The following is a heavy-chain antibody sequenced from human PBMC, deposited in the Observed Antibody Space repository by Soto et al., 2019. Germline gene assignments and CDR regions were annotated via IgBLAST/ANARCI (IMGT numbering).Heavy chain of an antibody. CDR2: MSYDGRQK. CDR3: SQEAPGGWHFFDN. Sequence: QVQLVESGGGVVQPGRSLRLSCAASGFTFRTYGMHWVRQAPGKGLEWVAFMSYDGRQKYYADSVKGRFTISRDNSKNTLDLQMNILANEDMAVYFCSQEAPGGWHFFDNWGQGTLVTVSS. J-gene: IGHJ4*02. CDR1: GFTFRTYG. D-gene: IGHD6-19*01. V-gene: IGHV3-30*18.